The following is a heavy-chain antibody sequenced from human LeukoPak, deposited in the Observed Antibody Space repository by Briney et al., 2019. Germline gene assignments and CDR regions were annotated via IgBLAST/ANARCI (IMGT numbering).Heavy chain of an antibody. CDR3: ARSYYDFWSGSMGPDY. CDR1: GYTFTSYD. V-gene: IGHV1-8*01. CDR2: MNPNSGNT. Sequence: ASVKVSCKASGYTFTSYDINWVRQATGQGLEWMGWMNPNSGNTGYAQKFQGRVTMTRNTSISTAYMELSSLSSEDTAVYYCARSYYDFWSGSMGPDYWGQGTLVTVSS. D-gene: IGHD3-3*01. J-gene: IGHJ4*02.